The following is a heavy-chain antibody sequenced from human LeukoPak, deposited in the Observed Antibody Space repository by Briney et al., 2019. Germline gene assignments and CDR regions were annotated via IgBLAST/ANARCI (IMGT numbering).Heavy chain of an antibody. J-gene: IGHJ4*02. CDR2: IHHSGST. V-gene: IGHV4-38-2*01. D-gene: IGHD3-22*01. CDR1: GYSISSGYY. CDR3: ARADSYDSSGYSHYFDY. Sequence: SETLSLTCAVSGYSISSGYYWGWIRQPPGKGLEWIGSIHHSGSTSCNPSLKSRVTISVDTSKNQFSLKLSSVTAADTAVYYCARADSYDSSGYSHYFDYWGQGTLVTVSS.